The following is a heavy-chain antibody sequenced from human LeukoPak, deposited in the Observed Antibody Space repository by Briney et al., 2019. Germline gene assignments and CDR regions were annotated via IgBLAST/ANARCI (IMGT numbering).Heavy chain of an antibody. J-gene: IGHJ4*02. CDR2: IYKDGKI. CDR3: ASRHCSGGDCYFAGADPFDH. V-gene: IGHV3-53*01. D-gene: IGHD2-21*01. CDR1: GFTFSTYW. Sequence: GGSLRPSCSASGFTFSTYWMSWVRQAPGKGLEWVSVIYKDGKIYYIDSVKGRFTISRDTSKNTLYLQMNSLRVEDTAVYYCASRHCSGGDCYFAGADPFDHWGQGTLVTVSS.